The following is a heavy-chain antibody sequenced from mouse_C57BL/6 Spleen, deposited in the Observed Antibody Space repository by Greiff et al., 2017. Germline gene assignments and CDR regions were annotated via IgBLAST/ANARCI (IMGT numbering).Heavy chain of an antibody. CDR2: IDPSDSYT. CDR1: GYTFTSYW. D-gene: IGHD1-1*01. CDR3: ASRDYYGSSPYYFDY. J-gene: IGHJ2*01. V-gene: IGHV1-69*02. Sequence: QVQLQQPGAELVKPGASVKLSCKASGYTFTSYWMHWVKQRPGQGLEWIGEIDPSDSYTNYNQKFKGKATLTVDTSSSTAYMQLSSLTSEDSAVYYCASRDYYGSSPYYFDYWGQGTTLTVSS.